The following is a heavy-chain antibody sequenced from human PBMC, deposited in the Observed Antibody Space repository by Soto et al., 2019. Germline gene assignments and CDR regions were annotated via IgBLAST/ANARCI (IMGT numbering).Heavy chain of an antibody. V-gene: IGHV3-7*01. D-gene: IGHD2-21*02. CDR1: GFTFGSYW. CDR3: ARAGYCGPGCYYYFDY. Sequence: GGSLRLSCAVTGFTFGSYWMNWVRLIPGKGLEWVAYIKPDGSATYYVDSVKGRFTISRDNAKDSLYLQMNSLRVEDTSVYYCARAGYCGPGCYYYFDYWGQGTLVTVSS. CDR2: IKPDGSAT. J-gene: IGHJ4*02.